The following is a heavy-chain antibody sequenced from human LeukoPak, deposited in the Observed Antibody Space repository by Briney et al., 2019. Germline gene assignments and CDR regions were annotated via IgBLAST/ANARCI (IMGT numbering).Heavy chain of an antibody. CDR2: IVPMLGTT. D-gene: IGHD1-7*01. J-gene: IGHJ4*02. CDR1: GGTFSSFA. V-gene: IGHV1-69*05. CDR3: ARGGSGTFWGFYDY. Sequence: SVKVSCKASGGTFSSFALNWVRQAPGQGLEWMGGIVPMLGTTNYAQRFQGRVTITTDESTSTGHMELSSLRSDDTAVYYCARGGSGTFWGFYDYWGQGSLVIVSS.